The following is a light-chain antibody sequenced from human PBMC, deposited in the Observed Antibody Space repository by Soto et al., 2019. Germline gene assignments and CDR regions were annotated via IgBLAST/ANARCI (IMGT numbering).Light chain of an antibody. CDR2: AAS. J-gene: IGKJ2*01. CDR1: QSINSY. Sequence: DVQMTQSPSSLSASVGDRVTITCRASQSINSYLNWYQQKPGKAPKLLIYAASSLQSGVPSRFSGNGSGTDFTLTISSLQPEDFATYYCQQSNSSPYTFGQGTKLDIK. V-gene: IGKV1-39*01. CDR3: QQSNSSPYT.